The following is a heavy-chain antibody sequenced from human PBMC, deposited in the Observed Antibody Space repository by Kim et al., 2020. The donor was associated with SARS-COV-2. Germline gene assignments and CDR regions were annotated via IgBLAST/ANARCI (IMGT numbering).Heavy chain of an antibody. Sequence: VKGRFTISRDNAKNSLYLQMNSLRAEDTAVYYCARGTWYYDSSGYPTVDYWGQGTLVTVSS. D-gene: IGHD3-22*01. J-gene: IGHJ4*02. CDR3: ARGTWYYDSSGYPTVDY. V-gene: IGHV3-48*03.